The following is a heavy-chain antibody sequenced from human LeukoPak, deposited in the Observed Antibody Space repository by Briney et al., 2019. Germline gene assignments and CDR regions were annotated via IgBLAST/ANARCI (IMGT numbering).Heavy chain of an antibody. Sequence: ASVKVSCKASGFTFTGYYMNWVRQAPGQGLEWMGWINLNNGGTNFAQKFQGWVTMTRDTSISTAYMDLSRLRSDDTAVYYCARDSATVTTPYFDYWGQGSLVTVSS. D-gene: IGHD4-17*01. CDR1: GFTFTGYY. CDR2: INLNNGGT. J-gene: IGHJ4*02. V-gene: IGHV1-2*04. CDR3: ARDSATVTTPYFDY.